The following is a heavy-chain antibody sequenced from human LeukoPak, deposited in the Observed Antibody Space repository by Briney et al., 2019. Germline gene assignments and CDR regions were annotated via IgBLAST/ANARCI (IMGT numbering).Heavy chain of an antibody. J-gene: IGHJ3*02. Sequence: ASVKVSCKASGYSFSKYSINWVRQAPGQGLEWMGIINPSGGTTRYAQKFQGRVTMTRDTATSTVYMEMNSLRAEDTAEYFCAKSFLATASGTGRDFDIWGKGTMVTVSS. CDR1: GYSFSKYS. V-gene: IGHV1-46*01. D-gene: IGHD1-26*01. CDR2: INPSGGTT. CDR3: AKSFLATASGTGRDFDI.